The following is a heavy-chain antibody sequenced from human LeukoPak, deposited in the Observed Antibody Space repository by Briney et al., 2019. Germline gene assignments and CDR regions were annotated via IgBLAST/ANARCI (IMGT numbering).Heavy chain of an antibody. J-gene: IGHJ4*02. Sequence: GGSLRLSCAASGFTFSSYAMSWVRQAPGKGLEWVSAISGSGGSTYYADSVKGRFTISRDNSKNTLYLQMNSLRAEDTAVYYCAKPQGGYYYGSGSYYTWDYWGQGTLVTVSS. CDR2: ISGSGGST. V-gene: IGHV3-23*01. D-gene: IGHD3-10*01. CDR1: GFTFSSYA. CDR3: AKPQGGYYYGSGSYYTWDY.